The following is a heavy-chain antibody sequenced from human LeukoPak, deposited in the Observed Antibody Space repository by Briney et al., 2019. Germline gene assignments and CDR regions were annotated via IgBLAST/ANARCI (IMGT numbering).Heavy chain of an antibody. CDR1: GFTFDDYG. CDR2: INWNGGST. J-gene: IGHJ4*02. Sequence: GGSLRLSCAASGFTFDDYGMSWVRQAAGKGLEWVSGINWNGGSTGYADSVKGRFTISSDNAKNSLYLQMNSLRVEDTALYYCAKVYSSGWYYFDYWGQGTLVTVSS. CDR3: AKVYSSGWYYFDY. V-gene: IGHV3-20*04. D-gene: IGHD6-19*01.